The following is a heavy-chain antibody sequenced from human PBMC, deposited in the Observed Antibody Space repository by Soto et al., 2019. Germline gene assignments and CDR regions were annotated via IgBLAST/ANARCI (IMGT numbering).Heavy chain of an antibody. D-gene: IGHD3-3*01. Sequence: QVQLVESGGGLVKPGGSLRLSCAASGFTFSDYYMSWIRQAPGKGLEWVSYISSSGSTIYYADSVKGRFTISRDNAKNPRSRKMNSLRTEDTAVYFCARGVFGGRTIFGVDIRETPTNGPYYYSMDVWGKGTTGTVSS. V-gene: IGHV3-11*01. CDR2: ISSSGSTI. J-gene: IGHJ6*03. CDR1: GFTFSDYY. CDR3: ARGVFGGRTIFGVDIRETPTNGPYYYSMDV.